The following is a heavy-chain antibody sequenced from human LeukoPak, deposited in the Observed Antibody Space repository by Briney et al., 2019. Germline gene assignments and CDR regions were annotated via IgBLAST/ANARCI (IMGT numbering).Heavy chain of an antibody. CDR3: ARVSSGYDPPALGGSSGWYRGWFDP. Sequence: SVKVSCKASGGTFSNYAISWVRQAPGQGLEWMGRIIPVFGIANYAQKFQGRVTITADKSTSTAYMELSSLRSEDTAVYYCARVSSGYDPPALGGSSGWYRGWFDPWGQGTLVTVSS. D-gene: IGHD6-19*01. J-gene: IGHJ5*02. CDR2: IIPVFGIA. CDR1: GGTFSNYA. V-gene: IGHV1-69*04.